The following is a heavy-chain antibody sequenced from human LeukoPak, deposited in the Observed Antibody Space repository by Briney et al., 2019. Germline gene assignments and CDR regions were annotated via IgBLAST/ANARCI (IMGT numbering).Heavy chain of an antibody. V-gene: IGHV5-51*01. CDR1: GYSFTSYW. J-gene: IGHJ6*02. Sequence: GESLKISCKGSGYSFTSYWIGWVRQMPGKGLEWMGIIYPGDSDTRYSPSFQGQVTISADKSISTAYLQWSSLRSEDTAVYYCARRFGELLTPQYYYGMDVWGQGTTVTVSS. D-gene: IGHD3-10*01. CDR2: IYPGDSDT. CDR3: ARRFGELLTPQYYYGMDV.